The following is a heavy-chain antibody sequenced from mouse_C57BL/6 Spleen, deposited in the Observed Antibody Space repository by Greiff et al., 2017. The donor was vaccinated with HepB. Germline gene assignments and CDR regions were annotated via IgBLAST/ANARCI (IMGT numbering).Heavy chain of an antibody. V-gene: IGHV1-72*01. J-gene: IGHJ2*01. CDR2: IDPNSGGT. CDR1: GYTFTSYW. D-gene: IGHD1-1*01. Sequence: VQLQQPGAELVKPGASVKLSCKASGYTFTSYWMHWVKQRPGRGLEWIGRIDPNSGGTKYNEKFKSKATLTVDKPSSTAYMQLSSLTSEDSAVYYCARERIITTVVAPFDYWGQGTTLTVSS. CDR3: ARERIITTVVAPFDY.